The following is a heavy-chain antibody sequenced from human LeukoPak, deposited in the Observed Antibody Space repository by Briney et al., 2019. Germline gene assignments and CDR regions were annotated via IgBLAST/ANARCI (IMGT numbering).Heavy chain of an antibody. CDR3: AKVSYSGYDFDY. CDR1: GSTFSSYA. CDR2: ISGSGGST. D-gene: IGHD5-12*01. J-gene: IGHJ4*02. Sequence: GGSLRLSCAASGSTFSSYAMSWVRQAPGKGLEWVSAISGSGGSTYYADSVKGRFTISRDNSKNTLYLQMNSLRAEDTAVYYCAKVSYSGYDFDYWGQGTLVTVSS. V-gene: IGHV3-23*01.